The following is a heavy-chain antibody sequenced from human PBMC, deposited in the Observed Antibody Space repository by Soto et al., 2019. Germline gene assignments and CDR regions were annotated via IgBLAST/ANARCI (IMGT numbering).Heavy chain of an antibody. CDR1: GFTFHDFA. CDR2: ISWNSGSM. CDR3: AKDKGYNWNDVAAFDI. V-gene: IGHV3-9*01. D-gene: IGHD1-20*01. J-gene: IGHJ3*02. Sequence: VQLVESGGGLVQPGKSLRISCAASGFTFHDFAMHWVRQAPGKGLEWVSGISWNSGSMGYVDSVNGRVTISRDNAMNSLYLQMNSLRAEDTALYYCAKDKGYNWNDVAAFDIWGQGTMVTVSS.